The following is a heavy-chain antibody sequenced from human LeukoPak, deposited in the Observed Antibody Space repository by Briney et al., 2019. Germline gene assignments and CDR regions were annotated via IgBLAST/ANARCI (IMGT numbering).Heavy chain of an antibody. Sequence: PGGSLRLSCAASGFTFSDYYMSWIRQAPGKGLEWVSYISSSGSTIYYADSVKGRFTISRDNARNSLYLQMNSLRAEDTAVYYCARDRSSSHSFYYYYYMDVWGKGTTVTVSS. J-gene: IGHJ6*03. D-gene: IGHD6-13*01. V-gene: IGHV3-11*04. CDR3: ARDRSSSHSFYYYYYMDV. CDR2: ISSSGSTI. CDR1: GFTFSDYY.